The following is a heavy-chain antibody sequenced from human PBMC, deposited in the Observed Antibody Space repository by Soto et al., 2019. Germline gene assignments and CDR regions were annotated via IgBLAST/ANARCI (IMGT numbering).Heavy chain of an antibody. CDR2: ISDSGGRT. CDR3: GKERECSSTNCYVGWGNWFDP. J-gene: IGHJ5*02. Sequence: EVQLLESGGDLVQPGGSLRLSCAASGFTFSSYAMRWVRQAPGKGLEWVSAISDSGGRTYYADSVKGRFTISRDNSKHPVYLQMNSLRAEDTAVYYCGKERECSSTNCYVGWGNWFDPWGQGTLVTVSS. CDR1: GFTFSSYA. V-gene: IGHV3-23*01. D-gene: IGHD2-2*01.